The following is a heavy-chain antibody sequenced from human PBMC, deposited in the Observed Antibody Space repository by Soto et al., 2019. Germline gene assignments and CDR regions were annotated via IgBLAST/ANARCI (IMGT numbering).Heavy chain of an antibody. CDR2: IYSSGST. CDR3: ARLWQQLIPFDY. J-gene: IGHJ4*02. D-gene: IGHD6-13*01. CDR1: GGSISSYY. V-gene: IGHV4-59*01. Sequence: PSETLSLTCTVSGGSISSYYWSWIRQSPGKGLEWIGYIYSSGSTNYNPSLKSRVTISIDTSKNQFSLKLRSVTAADTAVYFCARLWQQLIPFDYWGQGTLVTVSS.